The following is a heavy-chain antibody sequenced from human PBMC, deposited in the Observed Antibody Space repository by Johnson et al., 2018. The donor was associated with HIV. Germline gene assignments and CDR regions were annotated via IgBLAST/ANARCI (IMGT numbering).Heavy chain of an antibody. CDR2: IWYGGSNK. D-gene: IGHD1-26*01. V-gene: IGHV3-33*08. CDR3: ARGSKWELLGAFDI. Sequence: VQLVESGGGVVQPGKSLKLSCAASGFTFSSYGMHWVRQAPGKGLEWVAVIWYGGSNKYYADSVKGRFTISRDNSKNTLYLQMNSLRAEDTAVYYCARGSKWELLGAFDIWGQGTMVTVSS. CDR1: GFTFSSYG. J-gene: IGHJ3*02.